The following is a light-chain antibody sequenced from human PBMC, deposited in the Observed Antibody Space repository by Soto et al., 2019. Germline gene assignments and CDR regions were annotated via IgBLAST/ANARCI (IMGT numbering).Light chain of an antibody. Sequence: EIVMTHSPAMVSVSPCERATLSCRASQSVSSNLAWYQQKPGQAPRLLIYGASTRATGIPVRFSGSGSGTEFTLTITSLQSEDFAVYYCQQYNNWPPWTFGQGTKVDIK. CDR2: GAS. V-gene: IGKV3-15*01. J-gene: IGKJ1*01. CDR1: QSVSSN. CDR3: QQYNNWPPWT.